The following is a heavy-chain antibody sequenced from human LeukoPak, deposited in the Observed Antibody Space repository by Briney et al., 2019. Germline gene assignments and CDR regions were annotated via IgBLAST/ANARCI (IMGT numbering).Heavy chain of an antibody. V-gene: IGHV3-74*01. D-gene: IGHD3-22*01. CDR1: GFTFSSYW. Sequence: GGSLRLSCAASGFTFSSYWMHWVRQAPGKGLVWVSRIHSDGSSTSYADSVRGRFTISRDDAKSTLYLQMNSPRAEDTAVYYCARSGWPYYFDYWGQGTLVTVSS. J-gene: IGHJ4*02. CDR3: ARSGWPYYFDY. CDR2: IHSDGSST.